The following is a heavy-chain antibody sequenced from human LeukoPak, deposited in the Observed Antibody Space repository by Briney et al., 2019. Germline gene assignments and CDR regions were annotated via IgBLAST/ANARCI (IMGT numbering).Heavy chain of an antibody. CDR1: GFTFSSYA. CDR3: AKGLSQIDSCWDY. J-gene: IGHJ4*02. V-gene: IGHV3-23*01. D-gene: IGHD2-2*01. CDR2: ISGSGGST. Sequence: GGSLRLSCAASGFTFSSYAMSWVRQAPGKGLEWVSAISGSGGSTYYADSVKGRFTISRENSKNTLYLQMNSMRAEDTAVYYCAKGLSQIDSCWDYWGQGTLVTVSS.